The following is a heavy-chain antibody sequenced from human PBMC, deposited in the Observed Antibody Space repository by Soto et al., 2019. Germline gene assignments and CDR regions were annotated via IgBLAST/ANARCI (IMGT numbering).Heavy chain of an antibody. D-gene: IGHD6-6*01. Sequence: GGSLELCCAASGFTLSSYAISWVLLALEKEKEWVSAITGSGGDTYHADSVKGRFTISRDNTKNTLFLQMDSLRAEDTAVYYFAKGSAHRRPYYFDYRGQATLVTVFS. V-gene: IGHV3-23*01. CDR2: ITGSGGDT. J-gene: IGHJ4*02. CDR3: AKGSAHRRPYYFDY. CDR1: GFTLSSYA.